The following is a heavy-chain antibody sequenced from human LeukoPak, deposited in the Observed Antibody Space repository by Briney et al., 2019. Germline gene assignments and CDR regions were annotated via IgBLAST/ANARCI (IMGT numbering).Heavy chain of an antibody. CDR1: GFAFSSYW. CDR3: TRVHYGDYVDY. V-gene: IGHV3-74*01. D-gene: IGHD4-17*01. J-gene: IGHJ4*02. CDR2: ISSDGTST. Sequence: GSLRLSCAASGFAFSSYWMHWVRQAPGKGLVWVSRISSDGTSTSYADSVKGQFTISRDNAKNTLYLQMNSLRAEDTAVYHCTRVHYGDYVDYWGQGALVAVSS.